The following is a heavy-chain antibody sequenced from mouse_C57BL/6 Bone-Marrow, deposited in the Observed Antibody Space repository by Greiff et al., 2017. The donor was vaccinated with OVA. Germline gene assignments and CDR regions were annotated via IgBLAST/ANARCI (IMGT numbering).Heavy chain of an antibody. V-gene: IGHV5-4*01. Sequence: EVNVVESGGGLVKPGGSLKLSCAASGFTFSSYAMSWVRQTPEKRLEWVATISDGGSYTYYPDNVKGRFTISRDNAKNNLYLQMSHLKSEDTAMYYCARDLLSFTYGGQGTLVTVSA. CDR2: ISDGGSYT. D-gene: IGHD2-1*01. CDR3: ARDLLSFTY. CDR1: GFTFSSYA. J-gene: IGHJ3*01.